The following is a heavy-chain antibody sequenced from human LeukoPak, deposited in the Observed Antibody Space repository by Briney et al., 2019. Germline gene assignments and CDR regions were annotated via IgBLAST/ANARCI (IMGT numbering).Heavy chain of an antibody. Sequence: PGGSLRLSCAASRFTFSSYWMHWVRQAPGKGLVWVSRINSDGSSTSYADSVKGRFTISRDNAKNSLYLQMNSLRAEDTAVYYCARALTIFGVVIGAFDIWGQGTMVTVSS. V-gene: IGHV3-74*01. CDR1: RFTFSSYW. CDR2: INSDGSST. D-gene: IGHD3-3*01. J-gene: IGHJ3*02. CDR3: ARALTIFGVVIGAFDI.